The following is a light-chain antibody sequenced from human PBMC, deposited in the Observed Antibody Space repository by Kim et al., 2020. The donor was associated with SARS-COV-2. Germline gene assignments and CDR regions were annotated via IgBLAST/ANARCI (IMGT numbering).Light chain of an antibody. CDR2: YDS. CDR3: QVWDSSSDHPV. Sequence: SYELTQRPSVSVAPGKTARITCGGNNIGSKSVHWYQQKPGQAPVLVIYYDSDRPSGIPERFSGSNSGNTATLTISRVEAGDEADYYCQVWDSSSDHPVFGGGTQLTVL. V-gene: IGLV3-21*04. CDR1: NIGSKS. J-gene: IGLJ3*02.